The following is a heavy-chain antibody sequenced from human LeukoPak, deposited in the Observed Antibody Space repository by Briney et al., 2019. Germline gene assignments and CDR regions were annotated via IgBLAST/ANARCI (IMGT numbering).Heavy chain of an antibody. D-gene: IGHD3-22*01. V-gene: IGHV3-9*01. J-gene: IGHJ6*02. CDR1: GFTFDAYA. CDR3: AKTYDPYYYYNGMDV. CDR2: ISWNSGSI. Sequence: GGSLRLSCAASGFTFDAYAMHWVRQAPGKGLEWVAGISWNSGSIGYADSVKGRFTISRDNAKNSLYLQMNSLRAEDTALYYCAKTYDPYYYYNGMDVWGQGTTVTVSS.